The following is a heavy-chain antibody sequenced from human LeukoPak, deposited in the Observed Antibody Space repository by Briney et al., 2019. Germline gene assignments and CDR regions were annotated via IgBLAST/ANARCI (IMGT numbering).Heavy chain of an antibody. CDR1: GGSISSSNW. V-gene: IGHV4-4*02. CDR2: IYHSGST. Sequence: PSETLSLTCAVSGGSISSSNWWSWVRQPPGKGLEWIGEIYHSGSTNYNPSLKSRVTISVDKSKNQFSLKLSSVTAADTAVYYCARDTQYYYGSGSLNAFDIWGQGTMVTVSS. CDR3: ARDTQYYYGSGSLNAFDI. D-gene: IGHD3-10*01. J-gene: IGHJ3*02.